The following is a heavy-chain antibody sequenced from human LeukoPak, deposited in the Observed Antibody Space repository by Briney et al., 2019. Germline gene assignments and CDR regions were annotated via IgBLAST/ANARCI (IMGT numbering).Heavy chain of an antibody. V-gene: IGHV3-21*01. J-gene: IGHJ4*02. D-gene: IGHD5/OR15-5a*01. CDR1: GFTFSSYS. CDR2: ISSSSSYI. CDR3: TRDPTYYLRYGYFDY. Sequence: GGSLRLPCAASGFTFSSYSMNWVRQAPGKGLEWVSSISSSSSYIYYADSVRGRFTISRDNAKNSLYLQMSSLRAEDTAVYYCTRDPTYYLRYGYFDYWGQGILVTVSS.